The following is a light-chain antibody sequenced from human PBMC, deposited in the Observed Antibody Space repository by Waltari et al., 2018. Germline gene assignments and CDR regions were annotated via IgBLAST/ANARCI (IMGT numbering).Light chain of an antibody. J-gene: IGLJ2*01. CDR1: SNDVGGYNS. CDR3: SSQSSNDVVL. Sequence: QSALTQPASVSGSPGQSVTIFCAGTSNDVGGYNSVSWYQEHPGPAPRVIIYDVGDRPSGVSDRFSGSKSGNTASLTISGLQAEDEADYYCSSQSSNDVVLFGGGTKLTVL. V-gene: IGLV2-14*01. CDR2: DVG.